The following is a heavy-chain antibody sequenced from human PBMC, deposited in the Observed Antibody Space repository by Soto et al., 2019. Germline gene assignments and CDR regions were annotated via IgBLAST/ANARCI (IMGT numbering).Heavy chain of an antibody. CDR1: GGTFSSYA. Sequence: ASVKVSCKASGGTFSSYAISWVRQAPGQGLEWMGGIIPIFGTANYAQKFQGRVTITADESTGTAYMELSSLRSEDTAVYYCARVRSSGPYYDSSGYYLDYWGQGTLVTVSS. CDR2: IIPIFGTA. V-gene: IGHV1-69*13. J-gene: IGHJ4*02. CDR3: ARVRSSGPYYDSSGYYLDY. D-gene: IGHD3-22*01.